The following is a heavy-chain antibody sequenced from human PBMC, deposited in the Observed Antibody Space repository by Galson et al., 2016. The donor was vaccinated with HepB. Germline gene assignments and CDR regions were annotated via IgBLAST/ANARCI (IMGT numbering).Heavy chain of an antibody. J-gene: IGHJ4*01. CDR3: AVPDGYGNNLHYFDS. V-gene: IGHV5-51*01. CDR2: IYPNDYDT. CDR1: GSSFTDYW. D-gene: IGHD5-24*01. Sequence: QSGAEVKKPGESLKISGKASGSSFTDYWIGWVRQMPGRGLEWMGIIYPNDYDTRYSRSFEGQVTISADRSISTAYLQWSSLKASDTAMEYCAVPDGYGNNLHYFDSWGQGTLVTVSS.